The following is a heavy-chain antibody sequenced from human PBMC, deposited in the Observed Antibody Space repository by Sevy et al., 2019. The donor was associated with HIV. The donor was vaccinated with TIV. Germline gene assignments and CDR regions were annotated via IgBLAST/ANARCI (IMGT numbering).Heavy chain of an antibody. Sequence: GGSLRLSCAASGFTFSSYWMHWVRQAPGKGLVWVSRINSDGSSTSYADSVKGPFTISRDNAKNTLYLQMNSLRAEDTAVYYCARVRSTVEYQLLPTLGAFDAFDIWGQGTMVTVSS. CDR3: ARVRSTVEYQLLPTLGAFDAFDI. CDR2: INSDGSST. V-gene: IGHV3-74*01. J-gene: IGHJ3*02. CDR1: GFTFSSYW. D-gene: IGHD2-2*01.